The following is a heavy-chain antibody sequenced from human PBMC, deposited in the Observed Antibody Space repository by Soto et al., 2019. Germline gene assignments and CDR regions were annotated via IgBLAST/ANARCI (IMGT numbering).Heavy chain of an antibody. CDR3: ARAPYYYGLDV. CDR2: AIPVFGTT. V-gene: IGHV1-69*13. CDR1: GDTFMYYA. Sequence: GASVKVSCKASGDTFMYYAFTWVRQAPGQGLEWVGQAIPVFGTTNHAQKFQGRVTFTADASTSTAYMELSRLRFEDTAVYYCARAPYYYGLDVWGKGTTVTVSS. J-gene: IGHJ6*04.